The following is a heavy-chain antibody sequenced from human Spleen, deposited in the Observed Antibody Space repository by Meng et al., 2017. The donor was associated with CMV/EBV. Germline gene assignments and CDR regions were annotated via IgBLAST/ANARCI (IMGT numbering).Heavy chain of an antibody. D-gene: IGHD3-10*01. Sequence: ASVKVSCKASGYTFTAHYFHWVRQAPGQGLEWMGWIHPHRGDTNYAQQFQGRVTLTRDTSINTGYMELTRLTSDDTAVYYCARDDYYYAPTIWGQGTMVTVSS. CDR1: GYTFTAHY. CDR2: IHPHRGDT. V-gene: IGHV1-2*02. CDR3: ARDDYYYAPTI. J-gene: IGHJ3*02.